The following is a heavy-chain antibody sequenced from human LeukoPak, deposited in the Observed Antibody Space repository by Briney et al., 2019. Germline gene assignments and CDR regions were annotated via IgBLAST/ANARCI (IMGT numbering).Heavy chain of an antibody. Sequence: GRSLRLSCAASGFPFSSYAMHWVRQAPGKGLEWVAVMSYDGSNKFYTDSVKGRFTISRDNSENTLYLQMYSLRGEDTAVYYCAKDQSTQPHHADYWGQGTRVTVSS. CDR1: GFPFSSYA. J-gene: IGHJ4*02. CDR2: MSYDGSNK. D-gene: IGHD2/OR15-2a*01. V-gene: IGHV3-30*18. CDR3: AKDQSTQPHHADY.